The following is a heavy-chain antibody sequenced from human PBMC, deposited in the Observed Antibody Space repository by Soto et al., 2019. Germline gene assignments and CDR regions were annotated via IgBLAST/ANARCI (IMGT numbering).Heavy chain of an antibody. CDR1: GFTFISYA. D-gene: IGHD3-22*01. J-gene: IGHJ4*02. Sequence: PGGSLRLSCAASGFTFISYAMSWVLQAPWKGLEWVSTIRAGGGSTDYRDSVKGRFTVSRDTSKNMIYMQMNSLRAEDTAVYYCAKRPLSIITFDYWGLGTLVTVSS. CDR2: IRAGGGST. V-gene: IGHV3-23*01. CDR3: AKRPLSIITFDY.